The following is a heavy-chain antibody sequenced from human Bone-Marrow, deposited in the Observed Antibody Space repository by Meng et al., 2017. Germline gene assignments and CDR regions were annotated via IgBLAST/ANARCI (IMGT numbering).Heavy chain of an antibody. D-gene: IGHD3-16*01. J-gene: IGHJ3*02. CDR3: ARSYPYI. CDR1: GFTFSNYW. V-gene: IGHV3-21*01. CDR2: ISSSSSYI. Sequence: GESLKISCAASGFTFSNYWMHWVRRAPGKGLEWVSSISSSSSYIYYADSVKGRFTISRDNAKNSLYLQMNSLRAEDTAVYYCARSYPYIWGQGTMVTVSS.